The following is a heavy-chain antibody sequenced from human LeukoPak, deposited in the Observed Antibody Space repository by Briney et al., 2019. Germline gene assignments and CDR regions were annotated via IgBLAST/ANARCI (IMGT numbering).Heavy chain of an antibody. CDR3: ARGKVPSDYYYGMDV. CDR2: ISSSSGYI. CDR1: GFTFSSYS. V-gene: IGHV3-21*01. J-gene: IGHJ6*02. Sequence: PGGSLRLSCAASGFTFSSYSMNWVRQAPGKGLEWVSSISSSSGYIYYADSVKGRFTISRDNAKNSLYLQMNSLRAEDTAVYYCARGKVPSDYYYGMDVWGQGTTVTVSS.